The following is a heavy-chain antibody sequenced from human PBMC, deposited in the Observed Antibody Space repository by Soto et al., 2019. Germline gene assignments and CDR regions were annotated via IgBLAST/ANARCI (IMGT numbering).Heavy chain of an antibody. V-gene: IGHV3-23*01. CDR3: AKLFRGYSGYVES. J-gene: IGHJ4*02. CDR1: GFTFTSFA. CDR2: ISGAGVSK. Sequence: GGSLRLSCTTSGFTFTSFAMTWVRQAPGKGLEWVSSISGAGVSKYYADSVKGRVSISRDNSKNILHLQVNNLRVEDTATYYCAKLFRGYSGYVESWGQGTLVTVS. D-gene: IGHD5-12*01.